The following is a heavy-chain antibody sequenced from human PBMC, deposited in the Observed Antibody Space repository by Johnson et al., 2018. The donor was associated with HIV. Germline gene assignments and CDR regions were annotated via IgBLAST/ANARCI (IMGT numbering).Heavy chain of an antibody. V-gene: IGHV3-9*01. CDR1: GFTFDDYA. CDR2: ISWNSGSI. D-gene: IGHD6-13*01. CDR3: ASDSSSWYGSAFDI. J-gene: IGHJ3*02. Sequence: VQVVESGGGLVQPGRSLRLSCAASGFTFDDYAMHWVRQAPGKGLEWVSGISWNSGSIGYADSVKGRFTISRDNAKNSLYLQMNSLRAEDTAVYYCASDSSSWYGSAFDIWGQGTMVTVSS.